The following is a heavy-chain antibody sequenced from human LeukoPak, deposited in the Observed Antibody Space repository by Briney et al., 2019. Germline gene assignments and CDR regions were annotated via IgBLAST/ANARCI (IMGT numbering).Heavy chain of an antibody. CDR3: AKDLRVGYCSGGSCGPIDY. V-gene: IGHV3-30*18. D-gene: IGHD2-15*01. Sequence: GGSLRLSCAASGFTFSSYGMHWVRQAPGKGLEWVAVISYDGSNKYYADSVKGRFTISRDNSKNTLYLQMNSLRAEDTAVYYCAKDLRVGYCSGGSCGPIDYWGQGTLVTVSS. CDR2: ISYDGSNK. CDR1: GFTFSSYG. J-gene: IGHJ4*02.